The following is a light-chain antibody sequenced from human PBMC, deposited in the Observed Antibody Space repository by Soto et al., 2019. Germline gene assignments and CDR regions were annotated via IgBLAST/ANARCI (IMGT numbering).Light chain of an antibody. CDR1: LSISNY. J-gene: IGKJ4*01. CDR3: QKYNGAPRT. Sequence: DIQMTQSPSSLSASVGDRVTITCRASLSISNYLAWYQQKPGKIPNLLIYGASTLEAGVPSRFSGSGSGTDFTLTITRLEPEDVAAYYCQKYNGAPRTFGEGTKVEIK. V-gene: IGKV1-27*01. CDR2: GAS.